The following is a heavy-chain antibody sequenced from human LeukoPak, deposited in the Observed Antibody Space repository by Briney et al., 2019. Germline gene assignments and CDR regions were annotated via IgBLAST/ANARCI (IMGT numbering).Heavy chain of an antibody. Sequence: PGGSLRLSCAASGFTFSSYGMHWVRQAPGKGLEWVAVIWYDGSNKYYADSVKGRFTISRDSSKNTLYLQMNSLRAEDTAVYYCARDDYVWGSPTSTFDYWGQGTLVTVSS. D-gene: IGHD3-16*01. CDR1: GFTFSSYG. CDR2: IWYDGSNK. J-gene: IGHJ4*02. CDR3: ARDDYVWGSPTSTFDY. V-gene: IGHV3-33*01.